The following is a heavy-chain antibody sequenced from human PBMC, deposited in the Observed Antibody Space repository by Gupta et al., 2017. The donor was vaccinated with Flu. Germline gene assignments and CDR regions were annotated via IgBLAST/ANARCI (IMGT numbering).Heavy chain of an antibody. Sequence: EVQLLESGGGLVQPGGSLRLSCAASGFTFSSYAMSWVRQAPGKGLEWVSAISGSGGSTYYADSVKGRFTISRDNSKNTLYLQMNSLRAEDTAVYYCAKATYCSSTSCYTGWFDPGGQGTLVTVSS. CDR1: GFTFSSYA. J-gene: IGHJ5*02. CDR2: ISGSGGST. CDR3: AKATYCSSTSCYTGWFDP. V-gene: IGHV3-23*01. D-gene: IGHD2-2*02.